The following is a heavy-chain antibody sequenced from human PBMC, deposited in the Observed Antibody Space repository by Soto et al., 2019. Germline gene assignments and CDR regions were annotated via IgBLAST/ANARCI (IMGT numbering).Heavy chain of an antibody. J-gene: IGHJ4*02. D-gene: IGHD3-3*01. CDR2: IDWDDDK. CDR1: GFSLSTSGMC. V-gene: IGHV2-70*01. CDR3: ARTLDDFWSGYQYYFDY. Sequence: SGPTLVNPTQTLTLTCTFSGFSLSTSGMCVSWIRQPPGKALEWLALIDWDDDKYYSTSLKSRLTISKDTSKNQVVLTMTNMDPVDTATYYCARTLDDFWSGYQYYFDYWGQGTLVTVSS.